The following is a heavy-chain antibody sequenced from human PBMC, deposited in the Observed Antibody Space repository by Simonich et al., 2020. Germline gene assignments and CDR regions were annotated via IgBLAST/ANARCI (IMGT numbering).Heavy chain of an antibody. Sequence: QVQLVQSGAEVKKPGASVKVSCKASGYTSTGYYMHWVRQAPGQGLEGMGWINPNNVGTNYAQKFQGRVTMTRDTSISTAYMELSRLRSDDTAVYYCASSKLATIDYWGQGTLVTVSS. CDR3: ASSKLATIDY. V-gene: IGHV1-2*02. D-gene: IGHD5-12*01. J-gene: IGHJ4*02. CDR2: INPNNVGT. CDR1: GYTSTGYY.